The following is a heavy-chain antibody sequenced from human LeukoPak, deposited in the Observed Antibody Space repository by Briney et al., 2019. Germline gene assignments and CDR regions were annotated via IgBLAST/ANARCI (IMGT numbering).Heavy chain of an antibody. Sequence: PSETLSLTCAVYGGSFSGYYWSWIRQPPGKGLEWIGEINHSGSTNYNPSLKSRVTISVDRSKNQFSLKLSSVTAADTAVYYCARANNYYDICAFDIWGQGTMVTVSS. V-gene: IGHV4-34*01. D-gene: IGHD3-22*01. CDR1: GGSFSGYY. CDR2: INHSGST. J-gene: IGHJ3*02. CDR3: ARANNYYDICAFDI.